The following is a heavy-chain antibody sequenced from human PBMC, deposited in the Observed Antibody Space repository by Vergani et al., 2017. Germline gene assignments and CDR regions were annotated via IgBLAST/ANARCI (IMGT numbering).Heavy chain of an antibody. J-gene: IGHJ4*02. Sequence: VQLVESGGGVVQPGGSLRLSCAASGFTVSSNYMSWVRQAPGTGLEWVSVIYSGGSTYYADSVKGRFTISRDNSKNTLYLQINSLRAEDTAVYYCAKETQLNYYDSSGYYSWGQGTLVTVSS. V-gene: IGHV3-53*01. D-gene: IGHD3-22*01. CDR3: AKETQLNYYDSSGYYS. CDR1: GFTVSSNY. CDR2: IYSGGST.